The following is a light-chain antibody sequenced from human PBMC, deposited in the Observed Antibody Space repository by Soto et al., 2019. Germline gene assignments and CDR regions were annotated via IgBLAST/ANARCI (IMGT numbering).Light chain of an antibody. J-gene: IGKJ4*01. CDR1: QSVTSSY. CDR3: QQYGSSPLT. V-gene: IGKV3-20*01. Sequence: EIVLTQSPGTLSLSPGKRATLSCRASQSVTSSYLAWYQQKPGQTPRLVIFDASTRATGIPDRFSGSGSGTDFTLTISRLEPEDFAVYYCQQYGSSPLTFGGGTKVEI. CDR2: DAS.